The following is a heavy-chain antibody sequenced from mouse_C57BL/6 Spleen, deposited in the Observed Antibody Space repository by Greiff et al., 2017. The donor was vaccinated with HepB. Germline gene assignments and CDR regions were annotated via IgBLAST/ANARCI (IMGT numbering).Heavy chain of an antibody. J-gene: IGHJ3*01. Sequence: QVQLQQPGAELVKPGASVKLSCKASGYTFTSYWMHWVKQRPGQGLEWIGMIHPNSGSTNYNEKFKSKATLTVDKSSSTAYMQLSSLTSEDSAVYYCASSLYYGNYGFAYWGQGTLVTVSA. CDR3: ASSLYYGNYGFAY. D-gene: IGHD2-1*01. CDR1: GYTFTSYW. CDR2: IHPNSGST. V-gene: IGHV1-64*01.